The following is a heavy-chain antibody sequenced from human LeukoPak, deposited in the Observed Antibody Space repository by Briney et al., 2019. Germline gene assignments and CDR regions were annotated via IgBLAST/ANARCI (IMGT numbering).Heavy chain of an antibody. CDR2: FTSSSRSI. V-gene: IGHV3-21*01. Sequence: GGSLRLSCAASGFTFSSYSMTWVRQAPGKGLEWVSSFTSSSRSIYYADSVKGRFTISRDNSKNTLYLQMNSLRAEDTAVYYCAKADYYGSGRFDYWGQGTLVTVSS. CDR3: AKADYYGSGRFDY. CDR1: GFTFSSYS. D-gene: IGHD3-10*01. J-gene: IGHJ4*02.